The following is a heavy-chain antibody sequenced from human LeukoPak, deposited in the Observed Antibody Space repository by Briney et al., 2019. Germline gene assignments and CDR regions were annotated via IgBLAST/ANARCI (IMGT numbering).Heavy chain of an antibody. V-gene: IGHV1-46*01. CDR3: ARARADYDILTGPRYYFDY. CDR2: INPSGGST. Sequence: ASVKVSCKASGYTFTSYYMHWVRQAPGQGLEWMGIINPSGGSTSYAQKFQGRVTTTGDMSTSTVYMELSSLRSEDTAVYYCARARADYDILTGPRYYFDYWGQGTLVTVSS. J-gene: IGHJ4*02. CDR1: GYTFTSYY. D-gene: IGHD3-9*01.